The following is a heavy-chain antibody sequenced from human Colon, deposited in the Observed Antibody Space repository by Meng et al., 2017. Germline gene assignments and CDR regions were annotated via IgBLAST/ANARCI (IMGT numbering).Heavy chain of an antibody. D-gene: IGHD6-19*01. CDR2: INADSGGT. CDR3: AKIHLGDSGLDY. Sequence: QGQLVQSGAEVKKPGASVKVSCKASGYSLSGYYMHWVRQVPGQGLEWMGRINADSGGTNYAEKFQGRVTLTRDTSINTVYMEVTSLRSDDTAVYYCAKIHLGDSGLDYWGQGTLVTVSS. CDR1: GYSLSGYY. J-gene: IGHJ4*02. V-gene: IGHV1-2*06.